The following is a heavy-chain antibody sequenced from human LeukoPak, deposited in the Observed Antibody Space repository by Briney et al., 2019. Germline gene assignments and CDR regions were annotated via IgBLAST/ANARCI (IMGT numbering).Heavy chain of an antibody. Sequence: SETLSLTCTVSGGSISSYYWSWIRQPPGKGLEWIGYIYYSGSTNYNPSLKSRVTISVDTSKNQFSLKLSSVTAADTAVYYCARARTVGIAARQYYYYYMDVWGKGTTVTVSS. CDR1: GGSISSYY. CDR3: ARARTVGIAARQYYYYYMDV. V-gene: IGHV4-59*08. J-gene: IGHJ6*03. CDR2: IYYSGST. D-gene: IGHD6-6*01.